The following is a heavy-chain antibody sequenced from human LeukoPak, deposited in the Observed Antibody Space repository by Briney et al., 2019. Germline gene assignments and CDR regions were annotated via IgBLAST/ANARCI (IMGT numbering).Heavy chain of an antibody. CDR3: ASGGYYDSSGYHDY. Sequence: ASVKVSCKASGYTFTGYYMHWVRQAPGQGLEWMGRINTNSGGTNYAQKFQGRVTMTRDTSISTAYMELSRLRSDDTAVYYCASGGYYDSSGYHDYWGQGTLVTVSS. V-gene: IGHV1-2*06. J-gene: IGHJ4*02. CDR1: GYTFTGYY. D-gene: IGHD3-22*01. CDR2: INTNSGGT.